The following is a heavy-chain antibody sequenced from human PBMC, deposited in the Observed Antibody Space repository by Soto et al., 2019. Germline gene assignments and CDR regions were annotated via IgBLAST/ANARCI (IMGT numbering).Heavy chain of an antibody. D-gene: IGHD3-22*01. Sequence: SETLCLTCTVSGGSISSYYWSWIRQPPGKGLEWIGYIYYSGSTNYNPSLKSRVTISVDTSKNQFSLKLSSVTAADTAVYYCARGVSYYYDSSGYSVDPWGQGIQVTVSS. CDR2: IYYSGST. CDR3: ARGVSYYYDSSGYSVDP. V-gene: IGHV4-59*01. J-gene: IGHJ5*02. CDR1: GGSISSYY.